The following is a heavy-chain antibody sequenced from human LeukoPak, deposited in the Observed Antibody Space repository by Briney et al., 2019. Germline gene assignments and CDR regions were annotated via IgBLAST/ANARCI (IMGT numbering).Heavy chain of an antibody. J-gene: IGHJ6*03. CDR1: GGSFSGYY. CDR2: INHSGST. V-gene: IGHV4-34*01. D-gene: IGHD4-23*01. Sequence: SETLSLTCAVYGGSFSGYYWSWIRQPPGKGLEWIGEINHSGSTNYNPSLKSRVTISVDTSKNQFSLKLSSVTAADTAVYYCARCGCNLGDYYYYMGVWGKGTTVNV. CDR3: ARCGCNLGDYYYYMGV.